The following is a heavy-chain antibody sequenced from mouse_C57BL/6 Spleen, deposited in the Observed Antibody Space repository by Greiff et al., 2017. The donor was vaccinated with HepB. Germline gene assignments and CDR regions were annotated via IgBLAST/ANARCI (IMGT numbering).Heavy chain of an antibody. CDR3: ARGTTLGGYFDV. Sequence: DVKLQESGPGMVKPSQSLSLTCTVTGYSITSGYDWHWIRHFPGNKLEWMGYISYSGSTNYNPSLKSRISITHDTSKNHFFLKLNSVTTEDTATYYCARGTTLGGYFDVWGTGTTVTVSS. D-gene: IGHD2-14*01. J-gene: IGHJ1*03. CDR1: GYSITSGYD. V-gene: IGHV3-1*01. CDR2: ISYSGST.